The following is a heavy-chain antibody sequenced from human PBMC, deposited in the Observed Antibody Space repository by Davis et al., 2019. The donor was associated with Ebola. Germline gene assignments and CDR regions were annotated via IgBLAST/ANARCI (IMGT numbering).Heavy chain of an antibody. CDR2: TNPSDGNT. J-gene: IGHJ3*01. D-gene: IGHD4-11*01. CDR1: GYTFTSYY. Sequence: AASVKVSCKASGYTFTSYYMHWVRQAPGQGLEWMGITNPSDGNTNYAQKFQGRVTMTRDTSTTTVYMELSSLRSEDTAVYYCARDDTGYSSNLGRFRDHPFDLWGQGTMVTVSS. CDR3: ARDDTGYSSNLGRFRDHPFDL. V-gene: IGHV1-46*01.